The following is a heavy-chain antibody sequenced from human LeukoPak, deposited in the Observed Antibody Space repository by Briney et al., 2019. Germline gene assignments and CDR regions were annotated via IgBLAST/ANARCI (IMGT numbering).Heavy chain of an antibody. CDR3: ARDRGYGSGYHFDR. V-gene: IGHV3-11*04. CDR2: IDGGGTIT. D-gene: IGHD3-22*01. Sequence: SGGSLRLSCGASEFTFSDYYMSWIRQAPGKGLEWVSYIDGGGTITYYADSARGRFTISRDNAENSLYLQMSNLRPEDTAVYYFARDRGYGSGYHFDRWGQGTLVTVSS. CDR1: EFTFSDYY. J-gene: IGHJ4*02.